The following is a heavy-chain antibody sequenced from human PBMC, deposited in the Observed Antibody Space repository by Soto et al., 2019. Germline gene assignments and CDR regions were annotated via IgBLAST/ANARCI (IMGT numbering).Heavy chain of an antibody. D-gene: IGHD6-13*01. Sequence: SETLSLTCTVSGGSISSGGYYWSWIRQHPGKGLEWIGYIYYSGSTYYNPSLKSRVTISVDTSKNQFSLKLSSVTAADTAVYYCARGSLRGSSWYPWFDPWGQGTLVTVSS. J-gene: IGHJ5*02. CDR2: IYYSGST. V-gene: IGHV4-31*03. CDR3: ARGSLRGSSWYPWFDP. CDR1: GGSISSGGYY.